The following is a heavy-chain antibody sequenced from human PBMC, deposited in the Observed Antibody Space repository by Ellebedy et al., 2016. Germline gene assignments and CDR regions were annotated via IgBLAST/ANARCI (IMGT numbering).Heavy chain of an antibody. Sequence: SETLSLTCAVYGGSFSGYYWSWIRQPPGKGLEWIGEINHSGSTNYNPSLTSRVTISVDTSKNQFSLKLSPVTAADTAVYYCARATTAMDLDYWGQGTLVTVSS. CDR3: ARATTAMDLDY. D-gene: IGHD5-18*01. J-gene: IGHJ4*02. CDR1: GGSFSGYY. CDR2: INHSGST. V-gene: IGHV4-34*01.